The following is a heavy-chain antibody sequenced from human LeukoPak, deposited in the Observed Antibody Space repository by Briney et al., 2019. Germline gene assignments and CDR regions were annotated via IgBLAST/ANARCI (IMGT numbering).Heavy chain of an antibody. CDR2: ISSSGSTI. D-gene: IGHD5-18*01. J-gene: IGHJ4*02. CDR1: EFTFSDYY. V-gene: IGHV3-11*04. Sequence: GGSLRLSCAASEFTFSDYYMSWIRQAPGKGLEWVSYISSSGSTIYYADSVKGRFTISRDNAKNSLYLQMNSLRAEDTAVYYCATMDTAMVPVDYWGQGTLVTVSS. CDR3: ATMDTAMVPVDY.